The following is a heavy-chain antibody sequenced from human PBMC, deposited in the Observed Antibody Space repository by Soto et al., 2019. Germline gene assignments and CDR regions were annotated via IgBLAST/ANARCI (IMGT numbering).Heavy chain of an antibody. CDR1: GFTFSHYG. Sequence: QVHLVESGGGVVQAGRSLRLSCAASGFTFSHYGMHWVRQAPGKGLEWVALIWYDGSKKYYGDSVEGRFTISRDNSKSIVFLEMNSLRVKDTAVYFCARWGLRSGWNEQVVDYWGQGTLVSVSS. CDR3: ARWGLRSGWNEQVVDY. J-gene: IGHJ4*02. CDR2: IWYDGSKK. D-gene: IGHD3-22*01. V-gene: IGHV3-33*01.